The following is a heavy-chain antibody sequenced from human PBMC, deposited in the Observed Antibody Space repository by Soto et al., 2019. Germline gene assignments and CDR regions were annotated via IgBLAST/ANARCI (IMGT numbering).Heavy chain of an antibody. D-gene: IGHD5-12*01. CDR3: ARQKSGYDPEHDAFDI. J-gene: IGHJ3*02. V-gene: IGHV4-4*02. Sequence: SETLSLTCAVSGGSISSSNWWSWVRQPPGKGLEWIGEIYHSGSTNYNPSLKSRVTISVDKSKNQFSLKLSSATAADTAVYYCARQKSGYDPEHDAFDIWGRGTMVT. CDR2: IYHSGST. CDR1: GGSISSSNW.